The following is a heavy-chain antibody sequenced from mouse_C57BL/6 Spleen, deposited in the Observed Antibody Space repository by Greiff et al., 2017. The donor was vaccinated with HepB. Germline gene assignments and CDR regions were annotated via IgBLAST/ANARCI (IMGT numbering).Heavy chain of an antibody. CDR3: ARYGSYYFDY. V-gene: IGHV1-19*01. Sequence: EVKLLESGPVLVKPGASVKMSCKASGYTFTDYYMNWVKQSHGKSLEWIGVINPYNGGTSYNQKFKGKATLTVDKSSSTAYMELNSLTSEDSAVYYCARYGSYYFDYWGQGTTLTVSS. CDR2: INPYNGGT. J-gene: IGHJ2*01. CDR1: GYTFTDYY. D-gene: IGHD1-1*01.